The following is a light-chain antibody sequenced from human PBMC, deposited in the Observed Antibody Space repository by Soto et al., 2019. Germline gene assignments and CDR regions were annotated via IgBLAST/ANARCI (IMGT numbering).Light chain of an antibody. Sequence: DIVMTQSPDSLAVSLGERATINCKSSQSVLYSSNNKNFLVWYQQKPGQPPKLLFYWASTRESGVPDRFSGSGSWTDFTLTISSLQAEDVAVYYCQQYYSAPWTFGQGTKVEIK. CDR3: QQYYSAPWT. J-gene: IGKJ1*01. CDR1: QSVLYSSNNKNF. CDR2: WAS. V-gene: IGKV4-1*01.